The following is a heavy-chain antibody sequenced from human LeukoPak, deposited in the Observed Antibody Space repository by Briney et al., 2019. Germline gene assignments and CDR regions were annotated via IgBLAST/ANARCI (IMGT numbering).Heavy chain of an antibody. CDR1: GFTFSSYA. V-gene: IGHV3-23*01. D-gene: IGHD2-8*01. CDR3: ARALIGYYFDY. CDR2: ISGSGGTT. Sequence: GGSLRLSCAVSGFTFSSYAINWVRQAPGKGLEWISTISGSGGTTYYADSVRGRFTISRDNAKNSLYLQMNSLRAEDTAVYYCARALIGYYFDYWGQGTLVTVSS. J-gene: IGHJ4*02.